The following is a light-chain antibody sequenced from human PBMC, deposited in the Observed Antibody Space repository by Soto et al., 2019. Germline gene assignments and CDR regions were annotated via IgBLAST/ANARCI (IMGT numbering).Light chain of an antibody. J-gene: IGLJ2*01. CDR2: EVS. Sequence: QSVLTQSASVSGSPGQSITISCTGTSSDVGSYNLVSWYQQHPGKAPKLMIYEVSKRPSGVSNRFSGSKSGNTASLTISGLQAEDEADYYCCSYAGSRTGVVFGGGTKLTVL. CDR1: SSDVGSYNL. V-gene: IGLV2-23*02. CDR3: CSYAGSRTGVV.